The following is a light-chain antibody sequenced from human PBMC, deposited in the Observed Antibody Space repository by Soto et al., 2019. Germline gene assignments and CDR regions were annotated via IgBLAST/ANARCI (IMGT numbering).Light chain of an antibody. J-gene: IGKJ4*01. CDR3: QQYGTSPEVT. V-gene: IGKV3-20*01. Sequence: EIVLTQSPGTLSLSPGESATLSCRASQSVSSSYLAWYQQKPGQAPRLLIYGASSRATGIPDRFSGSRSGTDFTLTTSRLEPEDFAVYYCQQYGTSPEVTFGGGTKVEIE. CDR2: GAS. CDR1: QSVSSSY.